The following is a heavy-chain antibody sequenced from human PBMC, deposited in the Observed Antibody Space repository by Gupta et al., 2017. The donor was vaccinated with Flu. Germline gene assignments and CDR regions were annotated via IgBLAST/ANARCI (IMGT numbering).Heavy chain of an antibody. CDR3: ARVSIAAGWFDP. CDR2: ISSSSSYT. CDR1: GFTFSDYY. Sequence: QVQLVESGGGLVKPGGSLRPSCAASGFTFSDYYMSWIRQAPGKGLEWVSYISSSSSYTNYADSVKGRFTISRDNAKNSLYLQRNSLRAEDTAVYYCARVSIAAGWFDPWGQGTLVTVSS. V-gene: IGHV3-11*05. D-gene: IGHD6-25*01. J-gene: IGHJ5*02.